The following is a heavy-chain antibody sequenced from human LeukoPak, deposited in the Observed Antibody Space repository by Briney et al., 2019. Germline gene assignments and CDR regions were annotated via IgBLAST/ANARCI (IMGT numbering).Heavy chain of an antibody. D-gene: IGHD5-24*01. CDR2: ISFSGDSI. J-gene: IGHJ3*01. CDR1: GFTFSSYS. Sequence: PGGSLRLSCAASGFTFSSYSMNWVRQAPGKGLEWVSLISFSGDSIYYADSVRGRFTISRDNSKDTLYLQMNSLRAEDTAIYYCARDIQLSTWGLGTMVTVSS. CDR3: ARDIQLST. V-gene: IGHV3-23*01.